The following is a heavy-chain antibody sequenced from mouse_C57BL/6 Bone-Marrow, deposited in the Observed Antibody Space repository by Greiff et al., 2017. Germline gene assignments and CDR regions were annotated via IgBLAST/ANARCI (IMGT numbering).Heavy chain of an antibody. CDR1: GFTFSSYG. V-gene: IGHV5-6*01. CDR3: ARHADYLYAMDY. Sequence: EVKLVESGGDLVKPGGSLKLSCAASGFTFSSYGMSWVRQTPDKRLEWVATISSGGSYTYYPDSVKGRFTISRDKAKNTLYLQMSSLKSEDTAMYYCARHADYLYAMDYWGQGTSVTVSS. CDR2: ISSGGSYT. J-gene: IGHJ4*01. D-gene: IGHD2-4*01.